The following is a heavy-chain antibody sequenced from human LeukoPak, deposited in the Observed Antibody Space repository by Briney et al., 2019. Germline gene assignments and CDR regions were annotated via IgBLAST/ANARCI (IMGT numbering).Heavy chain of an antibody. CDR2: ISSSGSTI. CDR1: GFTFSSYE. CDR3: ARVVVVAANLDY. D-gene: IGHD2-15*01. J-gene: IGHJ4*02. V-gene: IGHV3-48*03. Sequence: GGSLRLSCAASGFTFSSYEMNWVRQAPGKGLEWVSYISSSGSTIYYADSVKGRFTISRDNAKNSLYLQMNCLRAEDTAVYYCARVVVVAANLDYWGQGNLVTVSS.